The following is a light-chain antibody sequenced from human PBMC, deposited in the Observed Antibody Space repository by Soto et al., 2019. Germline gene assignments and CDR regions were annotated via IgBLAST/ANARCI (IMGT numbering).Light chain of an antibody. CDR2: DDS. CDR3: QVRDSSRDDLV. J-gene: IGLJ2*01. Sequence: SYELTQAPSVSVAPGQTARITCGGNNIGSKHVHWYQQRPGQAPILVVYDDSDRPSGIPHRFSGSNSGNTATLTISSVEAGDEADYYCQVRDSSRDDLVFGGGTK. V-gene: IGLV3-21*02. CDR1: NIGSKH.